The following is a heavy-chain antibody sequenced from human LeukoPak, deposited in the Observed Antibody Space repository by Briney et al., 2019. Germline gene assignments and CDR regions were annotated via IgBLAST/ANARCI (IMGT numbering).Heavy chain of an antibody. CDR3: ARISYTSGSGFDH. CDR2: IDWDDDK. CDR1: GFSLSTSGMC. J-gene: IGHJ4*02. Sequence: SGPALVKPTQTLTLTCTFSGFSLSTSGMCVSWIRQPPGKALEWLARIDWDDDKYYSTSLRTRLTISKDTSKNQVLLTMTNMDPVDTATYYCARISYTSGSGFDHWGQGTLVTVSS. D-gene: IGHD6-19*01. V-gene: IGHV2-70*11.